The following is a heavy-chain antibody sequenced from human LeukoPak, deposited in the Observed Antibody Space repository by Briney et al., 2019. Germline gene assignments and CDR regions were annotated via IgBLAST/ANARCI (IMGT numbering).Heavy chain of an antibody. CDR2: ISSSSSYI. CDR3: ARDGCSGGSCFPWDH. V-gene: IGHV3-21*01. CDR1: GFSFSDYS. J-gene: IGHJ4*02. D-gene: IGHD2-15*01. Sequence: GGSLRLSCAASGFSFSDYSMNWVRQAPGKGLEWVSCISSSSSYIHYADSVKGRFTISRDNAKKSLYLQMDSLRAEDTAVYYCARDGCSGGSCFPWDHWGQGTLVTVSS.